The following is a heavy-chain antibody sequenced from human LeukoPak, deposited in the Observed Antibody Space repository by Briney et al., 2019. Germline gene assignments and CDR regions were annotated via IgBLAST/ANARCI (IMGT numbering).Heavy chain of an antibody. CDR3: AREAPISDSGSYYKSLGY. CDR2: IYTSGST. V-gene: IGHV4-4*07. D-gene: IGHD3-10*01. J-gene: IGHJ4*02. Sequence: SETLSLTCTVSGGSISSYYWSWIRQPAGKGLEWIGRIYTSGSTNYNPSLKSRVTMSVDTSKNQFSLKLSSVTAADTAVYYCAREAPISDSGSYYKSLGYWGQGTLVTVSS. CDR1: GGSISSYY.